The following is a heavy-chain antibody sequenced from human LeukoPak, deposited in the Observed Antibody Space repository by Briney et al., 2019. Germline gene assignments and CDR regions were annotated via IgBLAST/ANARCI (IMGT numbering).Heavy chain of an antibody. V-gene: IGHV1-2*02. Sequence: ASVKVSCKASGYTFTGYYMHWVRQAPGQGLEWMGWINPNSGGTNYAQKLQGRVTMTRDTSISTAYMELSRLRSDDTAVYYCARGRTGTPNWFDPWGQGTLVTVSS. CDR1: GYTFTGYY. CDR2: INPNSGGT. CDR3: ARGRTGTPNWFDP. D-gene: IGHD1-7*01. J-gene: IGHJ5*02.